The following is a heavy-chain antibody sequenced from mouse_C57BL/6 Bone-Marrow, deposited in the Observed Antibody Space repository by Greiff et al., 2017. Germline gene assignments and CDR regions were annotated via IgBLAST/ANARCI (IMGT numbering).Heavy chain of an antibody. V-gene: IGHV14-4*01. Sequence: EVQLKESGAELVRPGASVKLSCTASGFNIKDDYMHWVKQRPEQGLEWIGWIDPENGDTEYASKFQGKATITADTSSNTAYLQLSSLTSEDTAVYYCTTLYDDAFGYWGQGTTLTVSS. CDR3: TTLYDDAFGY. CDR1: GFNIKDDY. CDR2: IDPENGDT. D-gene: IGHD2-4*01. J-gene: IGHJ2*01.